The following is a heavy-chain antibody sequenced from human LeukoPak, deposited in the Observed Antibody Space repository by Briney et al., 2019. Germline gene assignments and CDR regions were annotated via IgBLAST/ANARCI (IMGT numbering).Heavy chain of an antibody. CDR1: GYTFTSYG. J-gene: IGHJ6*03. CDR3: ARVVYNWNYGGHYYYYYMDV. V-gene: IGHV1-2*02. CDR2: INPNSGGT. D-gene: IGHD1-7*01. Sequence: GASVKVSCKASGYTFTSYGINWVRQAPGQGLEWMGWINPNSGGTNYAQKFQGRVTMTRDTSISTAYMELSRLRSDDTAVYYCARVVYNWNYGGHYYYYYMDVWGKGTTVTVSS.